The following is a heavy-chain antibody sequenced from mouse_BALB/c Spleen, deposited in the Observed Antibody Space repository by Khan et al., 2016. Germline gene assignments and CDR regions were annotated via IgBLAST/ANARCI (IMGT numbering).Heavy chain of an antibody. D-gene: IGHD2-4*01. V-gene: IGHV3-6*02. CDR2: ISYDGSN. Sequence: EVQLQESGPGLVKPSQSLSLTCSVTGYSITSGYYWNWIRQFPGNKLEWMGYISYDGSNNYNPSLKNRISITRYTSKNQFFLKLNSVTTEDTATYYCARGGDYDVAWFAYWGQGTLVTVSA. J-gene: IGHJ3*01. CDR1: GYSITSGYY. CDR3: ARGGDYDVAWFAY.